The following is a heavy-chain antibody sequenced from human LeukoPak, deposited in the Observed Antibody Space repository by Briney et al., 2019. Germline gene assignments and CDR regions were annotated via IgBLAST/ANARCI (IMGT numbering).Heavy chain of an antibody. V-gene: IGHV2-5*02. CDR2: IFWDDDK. J-gene: IGHJ4*02. CDR1: GFSLSTNGVG. Sequence: SGPTLVKPTQTLTLTCTFSGFSLSTNGVGVGWIRQPPGKALVWLAIIFWDDDKRYSPSLKSRVTITKDTSKNQVVLTMTNMDPVDTGTYYCVHRPTSGIYFDYWGQGTLVTVSS. D-gene: IGHD3-10*01. CDR3: VHRPTSGIYFDY.